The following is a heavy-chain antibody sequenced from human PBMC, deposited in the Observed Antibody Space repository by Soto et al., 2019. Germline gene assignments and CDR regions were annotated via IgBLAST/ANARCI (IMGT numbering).Heavy chain of an antibody. V-gene: IGHV3-48*02. CDR3: ARRGGSYFGGVDDY. D-gene: IGHD1-26*01. CDR2: ISSSSSTI. CDR1: GFTFSSYS. Sequence: EVQLVESGGGLVQPGGSLRLSCAASGFTFSSYSMNWVRQAPGKGLEWVSYISSSSSTIYYADSVKGRFTISRDNAKNSLYLQMNSLRDVDTAVYYCARRGGSYFGGVDDYWGQGTLVTVSS. J-gene: IGHJ4*02.